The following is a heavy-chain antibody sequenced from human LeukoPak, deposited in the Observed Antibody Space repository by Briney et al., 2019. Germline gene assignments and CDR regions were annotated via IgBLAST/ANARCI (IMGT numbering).Heavy chain of an antibody. CDR1: EFTFSDYG. CDR2: ISSGGGYT. J-gene: IGHJ5*02. Sequence: GGSLRLSCAASEFTFSDYGMTWVRQAPGEGLEGVSAISSGGGYTYYADSVRGGFTISRDNSKNTLCLQMNSLRAGDTAVYYCARAPGYTSGWLNWFDPWGQGTLVTVSS. D-gene: IGHD6-19*01. CDR3: ARAPGYTSGWLNWFDP. V-gene: IGHV3-23*01.